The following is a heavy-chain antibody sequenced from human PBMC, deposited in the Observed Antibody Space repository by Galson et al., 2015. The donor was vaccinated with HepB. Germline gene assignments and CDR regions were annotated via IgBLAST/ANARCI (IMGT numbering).Heavy chain of an antibody. CDR1: GFTFSSYA. CDR3: ARWIQLWFGAFDY. V-gene: IGHV3-23*01. Sequence: SLRLSCAASGFTFSSYAMSWVRQAPGKGLGWVSAISGSGGSTYYADSVKGRFTISRDNSRNTLYLQMNSLRAEDTAVYYCARWIQLWFGAFDYWGQGTLVTVSS. D-gene: IGHD5-18*01. J-gene: IGHJ4*02. CDR2: ISGSGGST.